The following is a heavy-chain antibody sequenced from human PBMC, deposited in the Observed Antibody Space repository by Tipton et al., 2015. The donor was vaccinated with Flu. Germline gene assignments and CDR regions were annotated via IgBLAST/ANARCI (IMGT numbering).Heavy chain of an antibody. J-gene: IGHJ6*02. V-gene: IGHV1-18*01. CDR1: GYTFTSYG. Sequence: QLVQSGAEVKKPGASVKVSCKASGYTFTSYGISWVRQAPGQGLEWMGWISAYNGNTNYAQKLQGRVTMTTDTSTSTAYMELRSLRSDDTAVYYCARATNYDIWTGYYYYYGMDVWGQGTTVTVSS. D-gene: IGHD3-9*01. CDR2: ISAYNGNT. CDR3: ARATNYDIWTGYYYYYGMDV.